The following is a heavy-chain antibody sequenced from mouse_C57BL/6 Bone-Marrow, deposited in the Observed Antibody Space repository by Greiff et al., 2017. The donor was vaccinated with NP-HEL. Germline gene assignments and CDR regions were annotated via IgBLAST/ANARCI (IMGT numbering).Heavy chain of an antibody. Sequence: QVQLKESGPELVKPGASVKISCKASGYAFSSSWMNWVKQRPGKGLEWIGRIYPGDGDTNYNGKFKGKATLTADKSSSTAYMQLSSLTSEDSAVYFCALYYDYLYYYAMDYWGQGTSVTVSS. D-gene: IGHD2-4*01. J-gene: IGHJ4*01. CDR1: GYAFSSSW. CDR2: IYPGDGDT. V-gene: IGHV1-82*01. CDR3: ALYYDYLYYYAMDY.